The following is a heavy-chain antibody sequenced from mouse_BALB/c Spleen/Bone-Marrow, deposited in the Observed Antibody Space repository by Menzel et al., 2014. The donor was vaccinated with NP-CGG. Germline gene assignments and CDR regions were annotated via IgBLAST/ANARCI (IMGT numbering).Heavy chain of an antibody. J-gene: IGHJ1*01. CDR3: ARLNYYGNLFV. V-gene: IGHV4-1*02. CDR1: GFDFSRYW. CDR2: INPESSTI. D-gene: IGHD1-1*01. Sequence: VQLQQSGGGLVQPGGSLKLSCAASGFDFSRYWMSWVRPAPGKGLEWIGEINPESSTINYTPSLKDKFIISRDNAKNTLYLQMSKVRSEDTALYYWARLNYYGNLFVWGAGTTVTVSP.